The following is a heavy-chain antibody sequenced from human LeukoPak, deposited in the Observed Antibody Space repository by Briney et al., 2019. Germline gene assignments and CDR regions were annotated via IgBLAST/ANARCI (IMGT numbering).Heavy chain of an antibody. CDR1: GYTFTGYY. Sequence: GASVKVSCKASGYTFTGYYMHWVRQAPGQGLEWMGWISAYNGNTNYAQKLQGRVTMTTDTSTSTAYMELRSLRSDDKAVYYCARDIFREDYYDSSGYYSNDAFDIWGQGTMVTVSS. J-gene: IGHJ3*02. D-gene: IGHD3-22*01. CDR3: ARDIFREDYYDSSGYYSNDAFDI. V-gene: IGHV1-18*04. CDR2: ISAYNGNT.